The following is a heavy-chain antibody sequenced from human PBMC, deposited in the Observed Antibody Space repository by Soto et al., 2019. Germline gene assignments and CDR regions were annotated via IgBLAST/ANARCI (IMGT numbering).Heavy chain of an antibody. CDR2: ISAYNGNT. CDR1: GYTFTSYG. J-gene: IGHJ4*02. V-gene: IGHV1-18*01. Sequence: QVQLVQSGAEVKKPGASVKVSCKASGYTFTSYGISWVRQAPGQGLEWMGWISAYNGNTNYAQKLQGRVTMTTDTSTSTGYMELRSLRSDDTAVYYCARGRFLEWSHHWGHFDYWGQGTLVTVSS. CDR3: ARGRFLEWSHHWGHFDY. D-gene: IGHD3-3*01.